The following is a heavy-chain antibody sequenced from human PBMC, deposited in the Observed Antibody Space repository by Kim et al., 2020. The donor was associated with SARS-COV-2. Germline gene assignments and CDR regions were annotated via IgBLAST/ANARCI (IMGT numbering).Heavy chain of an antibody. CDR1: GFTFGDYA. J-gene: IGHJ4*02. CDR2: IRSKAYGGTT. D-gene: IGHD4-4*01. V-gene: IGHV3-49*04. CDR3: TRVWVWGDYSNHFDY. Sequence: GGSLRLSCTASGFTFGDYAMSWVRQAPGKGLEWVGFIRSKAYGGTTEYAASVKGRFTISRDDSKSIAYLQMNSLKTEDTAVYYCTRVWVWGDYSNHFDYWGQGTLVTVSS.